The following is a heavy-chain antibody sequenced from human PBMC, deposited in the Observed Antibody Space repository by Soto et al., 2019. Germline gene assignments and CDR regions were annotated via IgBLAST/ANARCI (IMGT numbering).Heavy chain of an antibody. J-gene: IGHJ6*02. Sequence: SVKVSCKASGGTFSSYAISWVLQSALRGLEWMGGIIPIFGTANYAQKFQGRVTITADESTSTAYMELSSLRSEDTAVYYCARGGITMVRGAADNYYYYYGMDVWGQGTTVTVSS. V-gene: IGHV1-69*13. CDR2: IIPIFGTA. CDR3: ARGGITMVRGAADNYYYYYGMDV. D-gene: IGHD3-10*01. CDR1: GGTFSSYA.